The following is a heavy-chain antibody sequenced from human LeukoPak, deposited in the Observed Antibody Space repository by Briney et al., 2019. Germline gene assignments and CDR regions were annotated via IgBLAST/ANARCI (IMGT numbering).Heavy chain of an antibody. Sequence: KSSETLSLTCTVSGASISSTSDYWGWIRQPPGKGLEWIGTIYYSGRAYHNPSLRSRLTISVDTSKNQFSLKLNSVTATDTAIYYCVRQKQHCDGDSCFPPDCWGQGTLVTVSS. CDR1: GASISSTSDY. CDR2: IYYSGRA. J-gene: IGHJ4*02. V-gene: IGHV4-39*01. D-gene: IGHD2-15*01. CDR3: VRQKQHCDGDSCFPPDC.